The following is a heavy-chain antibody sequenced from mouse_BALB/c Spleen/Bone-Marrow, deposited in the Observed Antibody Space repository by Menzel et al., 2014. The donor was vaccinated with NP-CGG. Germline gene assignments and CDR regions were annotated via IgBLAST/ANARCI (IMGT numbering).Heavy chain of an antibody. D-gene: IGHD2-1*01. CDR3: ARHYYGNPYYYAMDY. CDR2: ISSGGGST. V-gene: IGHV5-12-1*01. CDR1: GFAFSSYD. J-gene: IGHJ4*01. Sequence: EVQGVESGGGLVKPGGSLKLSCAASGFAFSSYDMSWVRQTPEKRLEWVAYISSGGGSTYYPDTVKGRFTISRDNAKNTLYLQMSSLKSEDTAMYYCARHYYGNPYYYAMDYWGQGTSVTVSS.